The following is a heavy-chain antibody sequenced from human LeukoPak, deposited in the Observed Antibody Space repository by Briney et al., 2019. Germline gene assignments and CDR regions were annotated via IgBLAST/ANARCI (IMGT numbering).Heavy chain of an antibody. J-gene: IGHJ3*02. CDR3: ARLGQSAFDI. Sequence: EXLSLTCTVSGGSISSSSYYWGWIRQPPGKGLEWIGSIYYSGSTYYNPSLKSRVTISVDKSKNQFSLKLSSVTAADTAVYYCARLGQSAFDIWGQGTMVTVSS. CDR2: IYYSGST. V-gene: IGHV4-39*01. CDR1: GGSISSSSYY.